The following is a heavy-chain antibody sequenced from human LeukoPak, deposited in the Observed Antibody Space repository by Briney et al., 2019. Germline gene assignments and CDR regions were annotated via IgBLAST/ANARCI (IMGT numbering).Heavy chain of an antibody. CDR2: INPGDSDT. CDR3: VRRSYWRTFDY. CDR1: GYSFTGNW. D-gene: IGHD2-8*02. Sequence: GESLKISCRGSGYSFTGNWIGWVRQMPEKGLEWMALINPGDSDTRYNPSFLGQVSISVDKSITTAYLQWSSLEASDTAIYYCVRRSYWRTFDYWGQGTLVTVSS. J-gene: IGHJ4*01. V-gene: IGHV5-51*01.